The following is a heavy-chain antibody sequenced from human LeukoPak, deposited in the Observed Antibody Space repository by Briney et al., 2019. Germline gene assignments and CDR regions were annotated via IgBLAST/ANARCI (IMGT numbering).Heavy chain of an antibody. J-gene: IGHJ4*02. CDR3: AKDRRYFDYGGLLDY. D-gene: IGHD3-9*01. Sequence: GGSLRLSCAASGFTFSSYGMNWARQAPGKGLEWVSAISSSGGSTSYADSVKGRFTISRDNSRNTLYLQMNSLRAEDTAVYYCAKDRRYFDYGGLLDYWGQGTLVTVSS. CDR1: GFTFSSYG. CDR2: ISSSGGST. V-gene: IGHV3-23*01.